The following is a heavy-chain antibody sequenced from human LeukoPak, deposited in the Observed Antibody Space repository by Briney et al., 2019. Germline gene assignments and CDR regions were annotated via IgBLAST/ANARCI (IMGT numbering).Heavy chain of an antibody. CDR3: AKDHVPTTVVTPYYFDY. Sequence: GGSLRLSCAASGFTFSSYAMSWVRQAPGKGLEWVSAISGSGGSTYYADSVKGRFIISRDNSKNTLYLQMNSLRAEDTAVYYCAKDHVPTTVVTPYYFDYWGQGTLVTVSS. CDR1: GFTFSSYA. D-gene: IGHD4-23*01. CDR2: ISGSGGST. V-gene: IGHV3-23*01. J-gene: IGHJ4*02.